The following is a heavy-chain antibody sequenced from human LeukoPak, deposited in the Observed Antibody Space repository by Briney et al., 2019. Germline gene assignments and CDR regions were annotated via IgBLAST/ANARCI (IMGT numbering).Heavy chain of an antibody. D-gene: IGHD3-9*01. J-gene: IGHJ4*02. CDR1: GFTFSNAW. Sequence: GGSLRLSRSTSGFTFSNAWLTWVRQAPGKGLEWVGRIKTKVDGGTTDYTARVKGRFSISRDDPKNTLYLQMNRLKAEDTAVYYCATIEDGLTGMKIGYWGQGTLVTVSS. CDR2: IKTKVDGGTT. CDR3: ATIEDGLTGMKIGY. V-gene: IGHV3-15*01.